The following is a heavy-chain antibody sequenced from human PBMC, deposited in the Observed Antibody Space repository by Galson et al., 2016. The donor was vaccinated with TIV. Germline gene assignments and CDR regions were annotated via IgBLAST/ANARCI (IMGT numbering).Heavy chain of an antibody. Sequence: SLRLSCAASGFSFSSYSMNWVRQAPGKGLEWVSFISDTFRFIYYGDSVQGRFTIPRDNAKNTLYLELNSLSAEDTAVYYCARVRTDYRGSHYMDVWGKGTTVTVSS. CDR1: GFSFSSYS. V-gene: IGHV3-21*01. CDR2: ISDTFRFI. CDR3: ARVRTDYRGSHYMDV. J-gene: IGHJ6*03. D-gene: IGHD5-12*01.